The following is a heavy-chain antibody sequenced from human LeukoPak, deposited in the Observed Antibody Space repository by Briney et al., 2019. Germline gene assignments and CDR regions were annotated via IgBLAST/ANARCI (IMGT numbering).Heavy chain of an antibody. V-gene: IGHV3-48*01. CDR1: GFTFSSYS. J-gene: IGHJ6*03. CDR2: ISSSSSTI. Sequence: GGSLRLSCAASGFTFSSYSMNWVRQAPGKGLEWVSYISSSSSTIYYADSVKGRFTISRDNAKNSLYLQMNSLRAEDTAVYYCARSSAGYDYYFYYYMDVWGKGTTVTVSS. CDR3: ARSSAGYDYYFYYYMDV. D-gene: IGHD5-12*01.